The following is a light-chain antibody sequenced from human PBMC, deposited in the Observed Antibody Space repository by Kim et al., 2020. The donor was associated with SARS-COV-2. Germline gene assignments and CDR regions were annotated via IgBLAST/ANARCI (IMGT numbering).Light chain of an antibody. Sequence: GERANRNGRASQRVSSNLAWNQKKPDQAPRLRIYGASTRASGIPARLSGRGSGTELTLTISSLKSEEFAEEYCKQDNNWLPRRCGQGTKVDIK. CDR1: QRVSSN. J-gene: IGKJ1*01. V-gene: IGKV3-15*01. CDR2: GAS. CDR3: KQDNNWLPRR.